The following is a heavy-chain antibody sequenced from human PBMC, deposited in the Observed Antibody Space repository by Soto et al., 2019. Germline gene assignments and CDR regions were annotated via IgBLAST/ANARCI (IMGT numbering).Heavy chain of an antibody. V-gene: IGHV3-30*03. J-gene: IGHJ4*02. Sequence: QVQLVESGGGVVQPGRSLRLSCAASGFPFTTYGMHWVREGPGKGLEWVAVISYDGSNRYYADSVKGRFTISRDNSKNTPDLQMNDLRPEETALYYCVGGQYYFDYRGQGTLVTVSS. D-gene: IGHD3-10*01. CDR1: GFPFTTYG. CDR2: ISYDGSNR. CDR3: VGGQYYFDY.